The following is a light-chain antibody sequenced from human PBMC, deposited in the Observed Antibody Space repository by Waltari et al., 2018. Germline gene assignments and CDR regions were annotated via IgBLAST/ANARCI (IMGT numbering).Light chain of an antibody. V-gene: IGKV3-15*01. CDR1: QSVSSN. J-gene: IGKJ1*01. Sequence: EIVMTQSPATLSVSPGERATLSCRASQSVSSNLAWYQQKPGQTPRLLIYGASTRATAIPARISGSGSGTEFTLTISSLQSEDFAVYFCQQFNYWPPTFGQGTNVEIK. CDR3: QQFNYWPPT. CDR2: GAS.